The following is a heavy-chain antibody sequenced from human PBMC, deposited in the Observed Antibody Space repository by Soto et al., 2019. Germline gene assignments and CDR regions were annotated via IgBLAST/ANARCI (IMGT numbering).Heavy chain of an antibody. D-gene: IGHD2-15*01. Sequence: QVQLQQSGPGLVKPSQTLSLTCAISGDSVSSNSAAWNWIRQSPSRGLEWLGRTYYRSKWYNDYAVSVKSRITINPDTSKNQFSVLLNSVTPEDTAVYYCARDRYCSGGSCFSYWYFDLWGRGTLVTVSS. CDR2: TYYRSKWYN. CDR1: GDSVSSNSAA. J-gene: IGHJ2*01. CDR3: ARDRYCSGGSCFSYWYFDL. V-gene: IGHV6-1*01.